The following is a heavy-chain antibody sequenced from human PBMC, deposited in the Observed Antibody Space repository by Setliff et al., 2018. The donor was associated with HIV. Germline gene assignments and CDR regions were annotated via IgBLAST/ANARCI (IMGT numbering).Heavy chain of an antibody. CDR2: INPNSGDT. CDR1: GYTFTSYH. V-gene: IGHV1-2*02. CDR3: ARDLVVVAPYYCFGP. D-gene: IGHD2-15*01. J-gene: IGHJ5*02. Sequence: GASVKVSCKTSGYTFTSYHLHWLRQAPGQGLEWMGWINPNSGDTRYAQRFQGRVTMTRDTSTNTAYMELNSLTSDDTAVYYCARDLVVVAPYYCFGPWGQGTLVTVSS.